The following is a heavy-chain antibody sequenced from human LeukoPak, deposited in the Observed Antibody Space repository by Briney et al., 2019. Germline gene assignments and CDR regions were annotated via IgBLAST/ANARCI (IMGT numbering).Heavy chain of an antibody. V-gene: IGHV1-69*06. Sequence: SVKVSCKASGGTFSSYAISWVRQAPGQGLEWMGGIIPIFGTANYAQKFQGRVTITADKSTSTAYMELSSLRSEDTAVYYCARTIFGVVSYYCYMDVWGKGTTVTVSS. CDR3: ARTIFGVVSYYCYMDV. D-gene: IGHD3-3*01. CDR1: GGTFSSYA. J-gene: IGHJ6*03. CDR2: IIPIFGTA.